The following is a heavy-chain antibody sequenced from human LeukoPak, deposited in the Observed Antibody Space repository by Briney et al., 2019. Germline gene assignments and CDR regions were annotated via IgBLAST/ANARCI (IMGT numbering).Heavy chain of an antibody. CDR1: GYTFTSYA. D-gene: IGHD6-13*01. CDR3: ARAPYSSSWYEVGNWFDP. V-gene: IGHV7-4-1*02. Sequence: GASVKVSCKASGYTFTSYAMNWVRQAPGQGLEWMGWINTNTGNPTYAQGFTGRFVFSLDTSVSAAYLQISSLKAEDTAVYYCARAPYSSSWYEVGNWFDPWGQGTLVTVSS. J-gene: IGHJ5*02. CDR2: INTNTGNP.